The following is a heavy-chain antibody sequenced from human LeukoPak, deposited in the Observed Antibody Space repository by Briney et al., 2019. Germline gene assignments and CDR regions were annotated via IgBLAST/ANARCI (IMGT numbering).Heavy chain of an antibody. CDR3: ARGVLGYSYGFDC. J-gene: IGHJ4*02. D-gene: IGHD5-18*01. Sequence: GGSLRLSCAASGFTVSSNYMSWVRQAPGKGLEWVSVIFSGGTTYYADSVKGRFTISRHNSENTLYLQMNSLRGEDTAVYYCARGVLGYSYGFDCWGQGILVTVSS. V-gene: IGHV3-53*04. CDR2: IFSGGTT. CDR1: GFTVSSNY.